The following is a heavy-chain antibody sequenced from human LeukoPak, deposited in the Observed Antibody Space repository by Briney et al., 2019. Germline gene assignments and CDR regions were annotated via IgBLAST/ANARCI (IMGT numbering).Heavy chain of an antibody. CDR2: IKSKTDGGTT. V-gene: IGHV3-15*01. CDR3: TTGTSPRTYYYDSSGYYQDAFDI. J-gene: IGHJ3*02. D-gene: IGHD3-22*01. Sequence: KPGGSLRLSCAASGFTFSNAWMSWVRQAPGKGLEWVGRIKSKTDGGTTDYAAPVKGRFTISRDDSKNTLYLQMNSLKTEDTAVYYCTTGTSPRTYYYDSSGYYQDAFDIWGQGTMVTVSS. CDR1: GFTFSNAW.